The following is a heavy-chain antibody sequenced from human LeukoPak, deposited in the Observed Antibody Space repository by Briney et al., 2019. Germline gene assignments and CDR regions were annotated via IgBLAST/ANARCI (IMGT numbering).Heavy chain of an antibody. CDR3: ARGPLELRYYFDY. D-gene: IGHD1-7*01. J-gene: IGHJ4*02. V-gene: IGHV1-69*05. Sequence: SVKVSCKASVGTFSSYAISWVRQAPGQGLEWMGGIIPIFGTANYAQKFQGRVTITTDESTSTAYMELSSLRSEDTAVYYCARGPLELRYYFDYWGQGTLVTVSS. CDR1: VGTFSSYA. CDR2: IIPIFGTA.